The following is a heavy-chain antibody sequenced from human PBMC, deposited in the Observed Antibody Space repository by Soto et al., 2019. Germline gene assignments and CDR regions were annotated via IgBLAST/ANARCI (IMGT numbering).Heavy chain of an antibody. Sequence: GSLRLSCAASGFTFSSYSMNWVRQAPGKGLEWVSSISSSSSYIYYADSVKGRFTISRDNAKNSLYLQMNSLRAEDTAVYYCARDGLDYDFWSGYSIYGMDVWGQGTTVTVSS. J-gene: IGHJ6*02. CDR3: ARDGLDYDFWSGYSIYGMDV. CDR2: ISSSSSYI. CDR1: GFTFSSYS. D-gene: IGHD3-3*01. V-gene: IGHV3-21*01.